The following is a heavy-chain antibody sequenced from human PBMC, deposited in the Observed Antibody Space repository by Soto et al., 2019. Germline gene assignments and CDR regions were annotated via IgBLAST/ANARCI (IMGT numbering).Heavy chain of an antibody. D-gene: IGHD3-22*01. CDR2: INHSGST. V-gene: IGHV4-34*01. Sequence: SETLSLTCAVYGGSFSGYYWSWIRQPPGKGLEWIGEINHSGSTNYNPSLKSRVTISVDTSKNQFSLKLSSVTAADTAVYYCARGSNYYESSGTQATWAFDIWGQVTMVTVSS. CDR1: GGSFSGYY. CDR3: ARGSNYYESSGTQATWAFDI. J-gene: IGHJ3*02.